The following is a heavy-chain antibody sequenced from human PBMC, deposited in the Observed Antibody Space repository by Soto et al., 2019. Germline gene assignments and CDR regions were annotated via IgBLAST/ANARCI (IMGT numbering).Heavy chain of an antibody. CDR2: INHSGST. D-gene: IGHD6-6*01. CDR3: ARNRLVKS. Sequence: SETLSLTCVVSGGSFISYNWSWFRQPPGKGLEWIGEINHSGSTNYNPSLKSRVTISVDTSKNQFSLKLTSVTAADTAVYYCARNRLVKSWGQGTLVTVSS. CDR1: GGSFISYN. V-gene: IGHV4-34*01. J-gene: IGHJ5*02.